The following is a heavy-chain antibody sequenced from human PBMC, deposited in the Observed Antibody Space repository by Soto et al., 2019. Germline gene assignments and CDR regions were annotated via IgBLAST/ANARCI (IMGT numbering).Heavy chain of an antibody. CDR2: ISDSGGST. CDR1: GFTFSTYA. D-gene: IGHD2-2*01. CDR3: AKVGVPSALGLAYIDY. V-gene: IGHV3-23*01. Sequence: PGGSLRLSCAASGFTFSTYAMSWVRQAPGKGLEWVSIISDSGGSTYYADSVKGRSTISRDNSKNTLSLQMNSLRVEDTAVYYCAKVGVPSALGLAYIDYWGQGALVTVSS. J-gene: IGHJ4*02.